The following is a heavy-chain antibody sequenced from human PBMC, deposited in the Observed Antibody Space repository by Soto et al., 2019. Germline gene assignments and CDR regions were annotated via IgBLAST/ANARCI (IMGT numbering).Heavy chain of an antibody. D-gene: IGHD6-19*01. Sequence: QVQLVESGGGVVQPGRSLRLSCAASGFTFSSYAMHWVRQAPGKGLEWVAVISYDGSNKYYADSVKGRFTISRDNSKNTLYLQMISLRAEDTAVYYCARDREQWLEDYFDYWGQGTLVTVSS. CDR2: ISYDGSNK. J-gene: IGHJ4*02. CDR3: ARDREQWLEDYFDY. V-gene: IGHV3-30-3*01. CDR1: GFTFSSYA.